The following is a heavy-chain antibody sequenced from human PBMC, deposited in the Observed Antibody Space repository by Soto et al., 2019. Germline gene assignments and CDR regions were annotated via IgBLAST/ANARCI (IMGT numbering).Heavy chain of an antibody. V-gene: IGHV4-34*01. D-gene: IGHD3-10*01. CDR1: GGSFSGYY. J-gene: IGHJ5*02. CDR3: ARGSAFIRITMVQGPERNWFDP. Sequence: LSLTCAVYGGSFSGYYWSWIRQPPGKGLEWIGEINHSGSTNYNPSLKSRVTISVDTSKNQFSLKLSSVTAADTAVYYCARGSAFIRITMVQGPERNWFDPWSQGTLVTVSS. CDR2: INHSGST.